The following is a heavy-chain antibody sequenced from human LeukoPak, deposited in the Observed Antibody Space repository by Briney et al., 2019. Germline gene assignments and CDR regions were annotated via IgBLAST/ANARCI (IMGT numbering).Heavy chain of an antibody. CDR2: MHTTESD. J-gene: IGHJ4*01. V-gene: IGHV4-4*07. D-gene: IGHD7-27*01. CDR1: AGSITKNY. Sequence: PSETLSLTCTVSAGSITKNYWSWIRQPAGKGLEWVGLMHTTESDNYNPSLVSRVTMSLDTSKNQFSLKMTSVTAADTAVYYCARVGATSWAPYYLDWWGQGILVTVSA. CDR3: ARVGATSWAPYYLDW.